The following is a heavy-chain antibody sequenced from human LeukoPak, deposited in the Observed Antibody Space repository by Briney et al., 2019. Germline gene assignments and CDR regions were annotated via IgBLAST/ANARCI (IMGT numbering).Heavy chain of an antibody. CDR3: ASFRIAARRDYGMDV. J-gene: IGHJ6*02. CDR2: FDPEDGET. Sequence: GAPVKVSCKVSGYTLTELSMHWVRQAPGKGLEWMGGFDPEDGETIYAQKFQGRVTMTEDTSTGTAYMELSSLRSEDTAVYYCASFRIAARRDYGMDVWGQGTTVTVSS. CDR1: GYTLTELS. D-gene: IGHD6-6*01. V-gene: IGHV1-24*01.